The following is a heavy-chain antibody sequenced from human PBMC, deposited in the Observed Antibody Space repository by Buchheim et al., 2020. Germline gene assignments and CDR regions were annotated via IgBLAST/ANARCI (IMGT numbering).Heavy chain of an antibody. J-gene: IGHJ4*02. Sequence: EVQLVESGGGLVQPGGSLRLSCSAPGFPFSIYWMHWVRQAPGKGLAWVSHINREGTTTNYADSVRGRLTLSRDNGKNKLYLQMNNLRAEDTAVYYCVRDMYCSGDYWGQGT. V-gene: IGHV3-74*01. CDR2: INREGTTT. D-gene: IGHD3-10*01. CDR1: GFPFSIYW. CDR3: VRDMYCSGDY.